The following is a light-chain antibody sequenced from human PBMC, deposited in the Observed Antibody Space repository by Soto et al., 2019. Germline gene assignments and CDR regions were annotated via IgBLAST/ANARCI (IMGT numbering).Light chain of an antibody. V-gene: IGKV3-11*01. CDR2: DAS. CDR3: QHRSNWPT. Sequence: EIVLTQSQATLSLSPGERATLSCRASQSVSNYLAWYQQKPGQAPRLLMYDASNRATGIPAKFSGSGSGTDFTLTITSLEPEDFAVYYCQHRSNWPTFGQGTRLEIK. J-gene: IGKJ5*01. CDR1: QSVSNY.